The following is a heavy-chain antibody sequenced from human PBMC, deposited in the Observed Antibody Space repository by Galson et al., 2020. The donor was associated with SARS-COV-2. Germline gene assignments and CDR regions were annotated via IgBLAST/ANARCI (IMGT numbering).Heavy chain of an antibody. V-gene: IGHV4-39*01. J-gene: IGHJ3*01. CDR3: ARGFWSGYYVPGAFDV. D-gene: IGHD3-3*01. Sequence: SETLSLTCTVSGASISSSSYYWGWIRQPPGKGLEWVGTIYYSGSTYYNPSLKSRVTISVDTSKNQFSLKLSSVTAADTAVYYCARGFWSGYYVPGAFDVWGQGTMVTVSS. CDR1: GASISSSSYY. CDR2: IYYSGST.